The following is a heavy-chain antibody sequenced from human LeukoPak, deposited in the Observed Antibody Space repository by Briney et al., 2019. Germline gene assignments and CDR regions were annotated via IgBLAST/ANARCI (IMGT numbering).Heavy chain of an antibody. Sequence: GGSLRLSCAASGFTFSNAWMSWVRQAPGKGLEWVGRNKSKTDGGTTDYAAPVKGRFTISRDDSKNTLYLQMNSLKTEDTAVYYCTTDEDSSYYWGQGTLVTVSS. V-gene: IGHV3-15*01. CDR3: TTDEDSSYY. D-gene: IGHD6-6*01. J-gene: IGHJ4*02. CDR2: NKSKTDGGTT. CDR1: GFTFSNAW.